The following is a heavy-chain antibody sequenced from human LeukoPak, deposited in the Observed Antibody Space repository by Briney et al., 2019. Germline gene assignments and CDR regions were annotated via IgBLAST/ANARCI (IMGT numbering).Heavy chain of an antibody. V-gene: IGHV4-34*01. D-gene: IGHD6-19*01. Sequence: SETLSLTCAVYGGSFSGYYWSWIRQPPGKGLEWIGEINHSGSTNYNPSLKSRVTISVDTSKNQFSLKLSSVTAADTAVYYCARGATLGIAVASDFDYWGQGTLVTVSS. CDR1: GGSFSGYY. CDR3: ARGATLGIAVASDFDY. J-gene: IGHJ4*02. CDR2: INHSGST.